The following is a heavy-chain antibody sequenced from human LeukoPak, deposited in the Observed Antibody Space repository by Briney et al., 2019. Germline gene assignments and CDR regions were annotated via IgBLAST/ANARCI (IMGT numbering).Heavy chain of an antibody. CDR3: ARDRFGGSWIFDY. Sequence: SETLSLTCTVSGGSISSSSYYWGWMRQPPGKGLEWIVSIYYRGITYYNPALTIRVTISLDTSKNQFSLKLSSVTAADTAVYYCARDRFGGSWIFDYWGEGTLVTVSS. CDR2: IYYRGIT. CDR1: GGSISSSSYY. J-gene: IGHJ4*02. V-gene: IGHV4-39*07. D-gene: IGHD6-13*01.